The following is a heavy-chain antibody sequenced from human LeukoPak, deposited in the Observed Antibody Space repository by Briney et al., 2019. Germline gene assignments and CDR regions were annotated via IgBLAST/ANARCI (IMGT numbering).Heavy chain of an antibody. CDR3: ARAEGATGAFDI. D-gene: IGHD1-26*01. CDR2: MSYDGSNK. Sequence: PGGSLRLSCAASGFTFSSYAMHWVRQAPGKGLEWVAVMSYDGSNKYYADSVKGRFTISRDNSKNTLYLQMNSLRAEDTAVYYCARAEGATGAFDIWGQGTMVTVSS. V-gene: IGHV3-30*04. J-gene: IGHJ3*02. CDR1: GFTFSSYA.